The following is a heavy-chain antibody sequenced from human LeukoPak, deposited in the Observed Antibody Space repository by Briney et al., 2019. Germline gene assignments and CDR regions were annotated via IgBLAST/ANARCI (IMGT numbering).Heavy chain of an antibody. Sequence: PGGSLRLSCAASGFTFSSYSMNWVRQAPGKGLEWVSSISSSSSYIYYADSVKGRFTISRDNAKNSLYLQMNSLGAEDTAVYYCAKKRKYPGYRSSRYPYYYYYYRDVGGKGTTVPVSS. CDR3: AKKRKYPGYRSSRYPYYYYYYRDV. J-gene: IGHJ6*03. V-gene: IGHV3-21*01. CDR2: ISSSSSYI. CDR1: GFTFSSYS. D-gene: IGHD6-13*01.